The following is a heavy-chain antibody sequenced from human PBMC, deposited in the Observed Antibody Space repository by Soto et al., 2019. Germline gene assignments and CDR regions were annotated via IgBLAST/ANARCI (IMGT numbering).Heavy chain of an antibody. D-gene: IGHD1-1*01. V-gene: IGHV3-23*01. CDR3: AKKANSGPESQYFDN. CDR1: GFTFSSYS. J-gene: IGHJ4*02. CDR2: FRTGGDDATT. Sequence: GGSLRLSCAASGFTFSSYSMSWVRQAPGKGLEWVAGFRTGGDDATTYYPDSLKGRFTISRDNSKNMLFLQKNRLRAEDTAIYYCAKKANSGPESQYFDNWGQGTLVTVSS.